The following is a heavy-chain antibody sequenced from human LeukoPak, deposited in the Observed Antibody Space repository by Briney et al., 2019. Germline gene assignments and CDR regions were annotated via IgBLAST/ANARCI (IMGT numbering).Heavy chain of an antibody. CDR1: GGSFSGYY. CDR2: INHSGST. CDR3: ARGEDIVVVVAARAYAFDI. Sequence: SETLSLTCAVYGGSFSGYYWSWIRQPPGKGLEWIGEINHSGSTNYNPSLKSRVTISVDTSKSQFSLKLSSVTAADTAVYYCARGEDIVVVVAARAYAFDIWGQGTMVTVSS. D-gene: IGHD2-15*01. J-gene: IGHJ3*02. V-gene: IGHV4-34*01.